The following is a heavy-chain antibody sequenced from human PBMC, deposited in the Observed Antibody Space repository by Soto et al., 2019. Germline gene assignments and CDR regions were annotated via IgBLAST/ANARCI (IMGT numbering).Heavy chain of an antibody. Sequence: QITLKESGPTLVKPTQILTLTCTFSGFSLSTSGVGVGWIRQPPGKALEWLALIYWDDDKRYSPSLKSRLTITKDTSKNLVVLTMTNMDPVDTATYYCAHSGAMTRRHYFDYWGQGTLVTVSS. CDR2: IYWDDDK. V-gene: IGHV2-5*02. CDR3: AHSGAMTRRHYFDY. J-gene: IGHJ4*02. CDR1: GFSLSTSGVG. D-gene: IGHD4-17*01.